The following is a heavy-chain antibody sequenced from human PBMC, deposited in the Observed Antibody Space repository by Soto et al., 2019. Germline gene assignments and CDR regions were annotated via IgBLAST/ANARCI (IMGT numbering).Heavy chain of an antibody. CDR2: ISGSGGST. Sequence: GGSLRLSCAASGFTFSSYAVSWVRQAPGKGLEWVSAISGSGGSTYYADSVKGRFTISRDNSKNTLYLQMNSLRAEDTAVYYCAKGHRLAAAGYDAFDIWGQGTMVTVS. CDR1: GFTFSSYA. J-gene: IGHJ3*02. D-gene: IGHD6-13*01. CDR3: AKGHRLAAAGYDAFDI. V-gene: IGHV3-23*01.